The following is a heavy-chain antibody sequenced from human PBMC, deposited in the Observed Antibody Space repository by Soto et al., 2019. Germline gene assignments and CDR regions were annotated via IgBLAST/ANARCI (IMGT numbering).Heavy chain of an antibody. CDR3: ARDGHGMDV. V-gene: IGHV4-61*01. CDR1: GGSVSSGSDY. CDR2: IFFTGSA. J-gene: IGHJ6*02. Sequence: TLETLCLTCPVSGGSVSSGSDYWSWIRQPPGKGLEWIGKIFFTGSAHYNPSLRNRVTMSVDTSKDQFSLTLTSVTAADTAVYYCARDGHGMDVWGQGTTVTVS.